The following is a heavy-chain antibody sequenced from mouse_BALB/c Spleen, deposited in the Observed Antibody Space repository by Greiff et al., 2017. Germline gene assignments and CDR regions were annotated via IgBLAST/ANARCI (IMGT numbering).Heavy chain of an antibody. CDR2: INPSTGGT. V-gene: IGHV1-42*01. Sequence: VQLQQSGPELVKPGASVKISCKASGYSFTGYYMHWVKQSPENSLEWIGEINPSTGGTSYNQKFKGKATLTTDKSSSTAYMQLSWLTSEDSAVYFCARDHYYGYGGFAYWGQGTLVTVSA. D-gene: IGHD1-2*01. CDR1: GYSFTGYY. CDR3: ARDHYYGYGGFAY. J-gene: IGHJ3*01.